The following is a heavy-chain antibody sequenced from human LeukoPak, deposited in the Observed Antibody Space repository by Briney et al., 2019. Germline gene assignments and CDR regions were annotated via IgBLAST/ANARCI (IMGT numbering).Heavy chain of an antibody. D-gene: IGHD3-10*01. CDR3: GRAGVAGWGFDY. J-gene: IGHJ4*02. CDR1: GVSISGYY. Sequence: SETLCLTCAVSGVSISGYYWSWIRQPAGKGLEWLGRIYTSGSTNYNPSLKTRVTMSVDTSKNQFSLMLSFVTAAATAVYYGGRAGVAGWGFDYWGQGKLATVSS. V-gene: IGHV4-4*07. CDR2: IYTSGST.